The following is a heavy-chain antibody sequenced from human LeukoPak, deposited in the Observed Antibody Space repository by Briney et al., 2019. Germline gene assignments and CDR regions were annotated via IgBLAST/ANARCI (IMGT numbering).Heavy chain of an antibody. D-gene: IGHD5-24*01. CDR3: ARGLGYTVTPFDY. V-gene: IGHV4-59*11. Sequence: PSETLSLTCTVSGASISSHYWNWIRQPPGKGLEWIGSFYYSGGTNYSPSLQTRVTISVDSSKNQVSLKLSSVTAADTAVYYCARGLGYTVTPFDYWGQGTLVTVSS. J-gene: IGHJ4*02. CDR2: FYYSGGT. CDR1: GASISSHY.